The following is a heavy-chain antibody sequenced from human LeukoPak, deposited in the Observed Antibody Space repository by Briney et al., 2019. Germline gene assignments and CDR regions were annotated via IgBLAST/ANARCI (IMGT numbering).Heavy chain of an antibody. V-gene: IGHV4-39*01. Sequence: SETLSLTCTVSGGSISNSYCYWGWTRQPPGEALEWIGSIYYSGTTYYKPSLKSRVTISVDTSKNQFSLKLSSVTAADTAVYYCARHFIAAAGTPPFDYWGQGTLITVSS. J-gene: IGHJ4*02. D-gene: IGHD6-13*01. CDR1: GGSISNSYCY. CDR2: IYYSGTT. CDR3: ARHFIAAAGTPPFDY.